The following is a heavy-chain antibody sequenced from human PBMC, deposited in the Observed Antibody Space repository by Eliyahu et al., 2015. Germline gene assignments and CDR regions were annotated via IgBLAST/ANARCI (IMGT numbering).Heavy chain of an antibody. D-gene: IGHD7-27*01. Sequence: QVQLVQSGAEVKKPGASVRVSCKASGFTFVDYAMHWVRQAPGQSLEWMGWIIGGNGRSKSSENFQDRVTFTRDKSASTAYMELSSLRSEDTAIYYCARGWGSVRTQFDYWGPGTLVTVSS. V-gene: IGHV1-3*01. J-gene: IGHJ4*02. CDR1: GFTFVDYA. CDR3: ARGWGSVRTQFDY. CDR2: IIGGNGRS.